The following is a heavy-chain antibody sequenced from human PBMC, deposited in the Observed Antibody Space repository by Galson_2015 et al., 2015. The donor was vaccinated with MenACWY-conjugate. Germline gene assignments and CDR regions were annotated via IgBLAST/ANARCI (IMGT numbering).Heavy chain of an antibody. CDR3: ARSGVGFGERWLDP. V-gene: IGHV3-53*01. CDR1: GFTVSTNC. J-gene: IGHJ5*02. CDR2: ICSGTRT. D-gene: IGHD3-16*01. Sequence: SLRLSCAASGFTVSTNCMSWVRQAPGKGLEWVSIICSGTRTFYADSVKGRFTISGDNSQNTVYLQMYSLRAEDTAMYYCARSGVGFGERWLDPWGQGTLVTVSS.